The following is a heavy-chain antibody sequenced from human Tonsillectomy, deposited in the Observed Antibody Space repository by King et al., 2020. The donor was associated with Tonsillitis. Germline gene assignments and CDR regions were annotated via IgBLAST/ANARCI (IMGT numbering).Heavy chain of an antibody. CDR1: GFTFSSFA. CDR2: VYRGGGTT. CDR3: AKDRGRWQFDY. V-gene: IGHV3-23*03. Sequence: VQLVESGGGLVQPGGSLRLSCAASGFTFSSFAMNWVRQAPGKGLEWVSVVYRGGGTTYTDSVKGRFTIPRDDSKNTLYLQMNSLGAEDTAVYYCAKDRGRWQFDYWGQGTLVTVSS. J-gene: IGHJ4*02. D-gene: IGHD3-10*01.